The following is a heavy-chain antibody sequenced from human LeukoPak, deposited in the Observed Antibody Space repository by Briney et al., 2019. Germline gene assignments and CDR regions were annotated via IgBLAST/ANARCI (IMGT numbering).Heavy chain of an antibody. D-gene: IGHD2-15*01. Sequence: GGSLRLSCAASELTFSPYAMSWARQPPGKGLKWFAGISGSGDNTNYADSVKGRFTISRDNSKNTLSLQMSSLRVEDTAVYYCARDRSCTGGSCYMDVWGRGTTVTVSS. J-gene: IGHJ6*03. V-gene: IGHV3-23*01. CDR1: ELTFSPYA. CDR2: ISGSGDNT. CDR3: ARDRSCTGGSCYMDV.